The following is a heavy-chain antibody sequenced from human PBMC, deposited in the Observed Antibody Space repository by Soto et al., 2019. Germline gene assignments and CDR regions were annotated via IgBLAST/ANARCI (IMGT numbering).Heavy chain of an antibody. Sequence: EVHLVESGGGLVKPGGSLRLTCAGSGFSFSDYTMNWVRQAPGKGLEWVSSISRGSDYIFYADTVKGRFTISRDNARNSLYLQMSSLRAEDTAVYYCAKDSGCVNNACAYDPWGQGTLVSVS. V-gene: IGHV3-21*01. CDR2: ISRGSDYI. J-gene: IGHJ5*02. D-gene: IGHD1-20*01. CDR1: GFSFSDYT. CDR3: AKDSGCVNNACAYDP.